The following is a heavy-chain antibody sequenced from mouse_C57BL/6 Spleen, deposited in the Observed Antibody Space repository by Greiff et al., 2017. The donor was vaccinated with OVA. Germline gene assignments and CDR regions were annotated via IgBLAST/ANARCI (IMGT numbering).Heavy chain of an antibody. D-gene: IGHD3-2*02. CDR2: IYPGDGDT. CDR3: ARRTAQATDY. Sequence: QVHVKQSGAELVKPGASVKISCKASGYAFSSYWMNWVKQRPGKGLEWIGQIYPGDGDTNYNGKFKGKATLTADKSSSTAYMQLSSLTSEDSAVYFCARRTAQATDYWGQGTTLTVSS. J-gene: IGHJ2*01. V-gene: IGHV1-80*01. CDR1: GYAFSSYW.